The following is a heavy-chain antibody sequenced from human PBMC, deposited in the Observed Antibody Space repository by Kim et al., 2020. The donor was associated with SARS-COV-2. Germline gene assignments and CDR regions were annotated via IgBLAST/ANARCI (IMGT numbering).Heavy chain of an antibody. CDR2: TYYNCKWYN. Sequence: SQTLSLTCDISGDTVSNNNAAWNWIRQSPSRGLEWLGTTYYNCKWYNHYAVSVESRITINPDTSKNQFSLQLKSVTPEDTAVYYCARGAYRALDSWGQGTLVIVSS. CDR1: GDTVSNNNAA. J-gene: IGHJ4*02. CDR3: ARGAYRALDS. D-gene: IGHD3-16*01. V-gene: IGHV6-1*01.